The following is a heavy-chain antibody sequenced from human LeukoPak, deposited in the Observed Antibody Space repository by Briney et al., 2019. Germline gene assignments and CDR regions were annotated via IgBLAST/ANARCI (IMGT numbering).Heavy chain of an antibody. CDR1: GDSISTTGYF. CDR2: IFKSGNT. V-gene: IGHV4-39*01. Sequence: SETLSLTCSVSGDSISTTGYFWVWIRQSPGRDLEWIGSIFKSGNTFYNMSLKSRVTISVDTPKNEFSLNLTSVTASDTAVYYCAGTGIRNWFDPWGQGILVTVSS. CDR3: AGTGIRNWFDP. J-gene: IGHJ5*02. D-gene: IGHD1-14*01.